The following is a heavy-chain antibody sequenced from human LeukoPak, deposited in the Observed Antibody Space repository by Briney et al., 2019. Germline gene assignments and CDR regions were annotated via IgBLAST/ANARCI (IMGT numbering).Heavy chain of an antibody. CDR3: ARGVEPLAANTLAY. J-gene: IGHJ4*01. CDR1: GFTVITND. V-gene: IGHV3-53*01. Sequence: LSGGSLRLSCAASGFTVITNDMTWVRQAPGKGLEWVSVLYSDGNTKYADSVQGRFTISRDNSKNTLYLEMNSLSPDDTAVYYCARGVEPLAANTLAYWGHGTLVTVSS. CDR2: LYSDGNT. D-gene: IGHD1-14*01.